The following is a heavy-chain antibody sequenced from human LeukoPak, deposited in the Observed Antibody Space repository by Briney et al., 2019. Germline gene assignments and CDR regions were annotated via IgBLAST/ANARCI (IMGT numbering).Heavy chain of an antibody. D-gene: IGHD3-22*01. J-gene: IGHJ4*02. V-gene: IGHV3-48*02. CDR3: ASLGRHYDSSGYYVFGY. CDR1: GFTFSSYS. Sequence: GGSLRLSCAASGFTFSSYSMNWVRQAPGKGLEWVSYISSSSSTIYYADSVKGRFTISRDNAKNSLYLQMDSLRDEDTAVYYCASLGRHYDSSGYYVFGYWGQGTLVTVSS. CDR2: ISSSSSTI.